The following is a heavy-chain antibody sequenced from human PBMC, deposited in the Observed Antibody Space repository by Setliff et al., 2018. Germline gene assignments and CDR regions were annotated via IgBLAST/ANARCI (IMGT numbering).Heavy chain of an antibody. CDR3: AFNSGWYGYYFDY. CDR2: IIPMFGTA. D-gene: IGHD6-19*01. CDR1: GGTFSSYA. Sequence: SVKVSCKASGGTFSSYAISWVRQAPGQGLEWMGGIIPMFGTANYAQKFQGRVTITADESTSTAYMELSSLRSEDTAVYYCAFNSGWYGYYFDYWGQGTTVTVSS. V-gene: IGHV1-69*13. J-gene: IGHJ4*03.